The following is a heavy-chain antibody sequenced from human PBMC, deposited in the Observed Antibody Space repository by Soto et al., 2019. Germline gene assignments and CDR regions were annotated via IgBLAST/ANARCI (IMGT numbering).Heavy chain of an antibody. V-gene: IGHV1-8*01. CDR2: MNPNSGNT. CDR3: ARADPYYYGMDV. CDR1: GYTFTSYE. J-gene: IGHJ6*02. Sequence: ASVKVSCKASGYTFTSYEINWVRQATGQGLEWMGWMNPNSGNTGYAQKFQGRVTMTRNTSISTAYMELSSLRSEDTAVYYCARADPYYYGMDVWGQGTTVTVSS.